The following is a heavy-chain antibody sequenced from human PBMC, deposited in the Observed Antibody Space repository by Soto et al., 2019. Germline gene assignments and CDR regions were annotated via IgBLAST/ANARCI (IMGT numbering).Heavy chain of an antibody. V-gene: IGHV1-69*12. CDR1: GGTFSSYA. Sequence: QVQLVQSGAEVKKPGSSVKVSCKASGGTFSSYAISWVRQAPGQGLEWMGGIIPIFGTANYAQKFQGRVTITADQSTSAAYMERSSLRSEDTAVYYCARRPYDCSYYGMDVWGQGTTVTVSS. J-gene: IGHJ6*02. CDR2: IIPIFGTA. D-gene: IGHD4-17*01. CDR3: ARRPYDCSYYGMDV.